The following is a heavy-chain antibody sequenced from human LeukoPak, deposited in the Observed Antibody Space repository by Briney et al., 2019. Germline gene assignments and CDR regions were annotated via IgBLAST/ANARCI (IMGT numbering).Heavy chain of an antibody. CDR1: GFTFFSFS. V-gene: IGHV3-43*02. J-gene: IGHJ6*02. CDR2: FSGDGGST. D-gene: IGHD2-21*02. Sequence: GAPRLSCAGSGFTFFSFSMAWGRPAPGEGLEGGSVFSGDGGSTYYADSVKGRFTISRDNSKNSLYLQMNSLRTEDTALYYCAIGGDSFYYYYGMDVWGQGTTVTVSS. CDR3: AIGGDSFYYYYGMDV.